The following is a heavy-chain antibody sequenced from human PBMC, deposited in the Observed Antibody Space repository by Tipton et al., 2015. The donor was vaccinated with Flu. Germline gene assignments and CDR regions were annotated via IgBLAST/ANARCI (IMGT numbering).Heavy chain of an antibody. J-gene: IGHJ4*02. CDR2: ISAYNGNT. D-gene: IGHD3-3*01. CDR3: ARDSEYYDFWSGYYNDGTFFDY. CDR1: GYTFTSYG. V-gene: IGHV1-18*04. Sequence: QVQLVQSGAEVKKPGASVKVSCKASGYTFTSYGISWVRQAPGQGLEWMGWISAYNGNTNYAQKLQGRVTMTTDTSTSTAYMELRSLRSDDTAVYYCARDSEYYDFWSGYYNDGTFFDYWGQGTLVTVSS.